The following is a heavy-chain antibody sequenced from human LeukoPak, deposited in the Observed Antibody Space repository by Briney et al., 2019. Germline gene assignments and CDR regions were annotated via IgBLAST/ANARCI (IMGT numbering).Heavy chain of an antibody. J-gene: IGHJ5*02. CDR2: INPNSGGT. CDR1: GYTFTGYY. D-gene: IGHD6-13*01. Sequence: GASVKVSCKASGYTFTGYYIHWVRQAPGQGLEWMGWINPNSGGTNYAQKFQGRVTMTRDTSISTAYMELSRLRSDDTAVYYCAREISLAGIAGVYNWFDPWGQGTLVTVSS. CDR3: AREISLAGIAGVYNWFDP. V-gene: IGHV1-2*02.